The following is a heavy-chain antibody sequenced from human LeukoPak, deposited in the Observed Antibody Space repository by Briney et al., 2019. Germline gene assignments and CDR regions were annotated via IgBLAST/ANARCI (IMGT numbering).Heavy chain of an antibody. V-gene: IGHV4-34*01. CDR2: INHSGST. CDR1: GGSFSGYY. D-gene: IGHD3-10*01. Sequence: SGTLSLTCAVYGGSFSGYYWSWIRQPPGKGLEWIGEINHSGSTNYNPSLKSRVTISVDTSKNQFSLKLSSVTAADTAVYYCARQRRVRGAKEVYYYYYYYMDVWGKGTTVTVSS. J-gene: IGHJ6*03. CDR3: ARQRRVRGAKEVYYYYYYYMDV.